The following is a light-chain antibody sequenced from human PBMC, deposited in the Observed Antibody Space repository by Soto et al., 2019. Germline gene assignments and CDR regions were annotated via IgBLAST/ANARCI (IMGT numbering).Light chain of an antibody. V-gene: IGKV1-5*01. Sequence: DIQMTQSPSTLSASVGDGVTITCRASQNISVWLAWYQQRPGKAPKFLIYDASNLETGVSSRFSGSGSGTEFPLTIRSLQPDDFATYYCQQYDSSSPPFGQGTKLEIK. J-gene: IGKJ2*01. CDR2: DAS. CDR1: QNISVW. CDR3: QQYDSSSPP.